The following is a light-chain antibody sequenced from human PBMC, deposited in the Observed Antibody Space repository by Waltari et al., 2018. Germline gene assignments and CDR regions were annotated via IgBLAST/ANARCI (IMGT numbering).Light chain of an antibody. J-gene: IGKJ2*01. Sequence: DIQMTPSPSSLSSSVGDSITTTCRASQSVSNYLNWYQQKPGKPPKLLIFGSSSLQSAVPSRFSGSGSGTDFTLTISSLQPEDFATYYCQQTYSVLYTFGQGTKLQI. CDR1: QSVSNY. CDR2: GSS. CDR3: QQTYSVLYT. V-gene: IGKV1-39*01.